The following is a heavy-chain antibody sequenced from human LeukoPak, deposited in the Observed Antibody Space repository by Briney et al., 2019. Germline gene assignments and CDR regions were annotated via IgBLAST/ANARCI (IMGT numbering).Heavy chain of an antibody. CDR2: IYYSGST. D-gene: IGHD2-21*01. CDR3: ARLIVTDAFDI. Sequence: SETLSLTCTVSGGSISSYYWSWIRQPPGKGLEWIGYIYYSGSTNYSPSLKSRVTISVDTSKNQFSLKLSSVTAADTAVYYCARLIVTDAFDIWGQGTMVTVSS. V-gene: IGHV4-59*01. CDR1: GGSISSYY. J-gene: IGHJ3*02.